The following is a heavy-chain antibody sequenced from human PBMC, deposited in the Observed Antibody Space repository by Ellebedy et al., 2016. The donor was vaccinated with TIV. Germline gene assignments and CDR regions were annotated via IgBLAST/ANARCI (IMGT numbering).Heavy chain of an antibody. CDR2: FDPEDGET. Sequence: ASVKVSCKVSGYTLTELSMHWVRQAPGKGLEWMGGFDPEDGETIYAQKFQGRVTMTEDTSTDTANIELSSLRSEDTAVYYCATYETPDHNITGTTDYWGQGTLVTVSS. CDR3: ATYETPDHNITGTTDY. V-gene: IGHV1-24*01. CDR1: GYTLTELS. J-gene: IGHJ4*02. D-gene: IGHD1-7*01.